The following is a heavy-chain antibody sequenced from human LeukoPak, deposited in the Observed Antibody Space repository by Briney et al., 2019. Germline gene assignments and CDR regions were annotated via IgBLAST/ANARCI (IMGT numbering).Heavy chain of an antibody. CDR1: GYTFTSYG. CDR2: ISAYNGNT. Sequence: ASVKASCKASGYTFTSYGISWVRQAPGQGLEWMGWISAYNGNTNYAQKLQGRVTMTTDTSTSTAYMELRSLRSDDTAVYYCARVYDSSGSPYFDYWGQGTLVTVSS. D-gene: IGHD3-22*01. V-gene: IGHV1-18*01. CDR3: ARVYDSSGSPYFDY. J-gene: IGHJ4*02.